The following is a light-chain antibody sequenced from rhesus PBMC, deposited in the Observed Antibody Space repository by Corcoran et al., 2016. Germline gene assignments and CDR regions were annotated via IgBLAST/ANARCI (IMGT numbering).Light chain of an antibody. CDR2: DVS. V-gene: IGLV2-23*01. Sequence: QAALTQPPSVSGSPGPSVPISCTGTRRDIGAYTFVSWYQQHPATAPKLMIYDVSKRPSGVSDRFSGSKSGNTASLTISGLQAEDEAEYYCTSYAGSNTFVFGSGTKLTVL. CDR3: TSYAGSNTFV. CDR1: RRDIGAYTF. J-gene: IGLJ6*01.